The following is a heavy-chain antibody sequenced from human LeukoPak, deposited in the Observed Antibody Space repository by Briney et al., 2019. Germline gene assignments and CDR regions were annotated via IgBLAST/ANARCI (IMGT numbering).Heavy chain of an antibody. Sequence: GGSLRLSCAASGFTFSDYYMSWIRQAPGKGLEWVSYISSSGSTIYYADSVKGRFTISRDNAKNSLYPQMNSLRAEDTAVYYCATIKKGLAVAGPFDYWGQGTLVTVSS. CDR3: ATIKKGLAVAGPFDY. V-gene: IGHV3-11*04. CDR2: ISSSGSTI. J-gene: IGHJ4*02. D-gene: IGHD6-19*01. CDR1: GFTFSDYY.